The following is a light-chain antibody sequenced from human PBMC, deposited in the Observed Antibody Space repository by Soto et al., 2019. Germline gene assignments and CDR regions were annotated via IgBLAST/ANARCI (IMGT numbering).Light chain of an antibody. V-gene: IGLV1-40*01. CDR1: SSNIGAGYD. CDR3: QSYDSSLSVWV. J-gene: IGLJ2*01. CDR2: GNI. Sequence: QPVLTQPPSVSGAPGQRVTMSCTGSSSNIGAGYDVHWFQQLPGTAPRLLIYGNINRLAGVPARFSGSKSGTSASLAITGLQAEDEADYYCQSYDSSLSVWVFGGGTKLTVL.